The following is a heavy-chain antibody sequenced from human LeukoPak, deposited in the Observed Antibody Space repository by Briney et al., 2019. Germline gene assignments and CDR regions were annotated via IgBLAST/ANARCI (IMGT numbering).Heavy chain of an antibody. D-gene: IGHD5-18*01. J-gene: IGHJ4*02. CDR1: GLTFSDFW. V-gene: IGHV3-74*01. CDR3: ATGHSYGYDY. Sequence: GGSLRLSCAASGLTFSDFWMHWVRQPPGKGLVWVALVKGDGRTTIYADSVKGRFTISRDNAKNTLYLQMNSLRADDSGVHYCATGHSYGYDYWGQGVLVTVSS. CDR2: VKGDGRTT.